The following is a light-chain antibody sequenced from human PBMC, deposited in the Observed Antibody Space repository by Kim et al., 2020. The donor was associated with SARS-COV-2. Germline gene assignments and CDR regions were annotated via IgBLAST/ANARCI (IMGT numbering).Light chain of an antibody. J-gene: IGLJ2*01. CDR2: GKN. Sequence: ALGQTVRIKCQGYSLRSYYASWYQQKPGQAPVLVIYGKNNRPSGIPDRFSGSSSGNTASLTITGAQAEDEADYYCNSRDSSGNHVVFGGGTQLTVL. CDR3: NSRDSSGNHVV. CDR1: SLRSYY. V-gene: IGLV3-19*01.